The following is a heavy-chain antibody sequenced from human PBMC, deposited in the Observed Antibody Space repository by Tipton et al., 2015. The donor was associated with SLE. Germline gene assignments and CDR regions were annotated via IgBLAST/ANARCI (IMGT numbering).Heavy chain of an antibody. CDR3: ARSMLTTKRVFDY. V-gene: IGHV4-59*01. D-gene: IGHD3-16*01. J-gene: IGHJ4*02. Sequence: LRLSCTVSGGSMNDYFWSWVRQPPGKGLEWIGYIYYTGSSNHNPSLNGRVTMSVDTSQNQFSLSVNSVTAADTAVDYCARSMLTTKRVFDYWGQGTLVTVSS. CDR2: IYYTGSS. CDR1: GGSMNDYF.